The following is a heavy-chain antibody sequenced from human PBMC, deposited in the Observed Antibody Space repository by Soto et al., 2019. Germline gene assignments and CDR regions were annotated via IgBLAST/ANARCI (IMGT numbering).Heavy chain of an antibody. CDR2: IYYSGST. Sequence: SETLSLTCTVSGGSISSYYWSWIRQPPGKGLEWIGYIYYSGSTNYNPSLKSRVTISVDTSKNQFSLKLSSVTAADTAVYYCARVAYSSSWYAVSTWGQGTLVTVSS. D-gene: IGHD6-13*01. CDR3: ARVAYSSSWYAVST. V-gene: IGHV4-59*01. CDR1: GGSISSYY. J-gene: IGHJ5*02.